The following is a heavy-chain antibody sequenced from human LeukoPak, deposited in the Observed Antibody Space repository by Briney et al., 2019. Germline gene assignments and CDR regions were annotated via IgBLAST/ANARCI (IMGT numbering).Heavy chain of an antibody. D-gene: IGHD2-15*01. J-gene: IGHJ4*02. CDR1: GYSLTSYA. CDR3: AREGSGASFVDY. Sequence: GASVKVSCKASGYSLTSYAMHWVRQAPGQGLEWMGWIHAGNGNTKYSEKFQGRLTITRDTSASTGYMEMSSLRWEDTAAYYRAREGSGASFVDYWGQGTLVTVSS. CDR2: IHAGNGNT. V-gene: IGHV1-3*01.